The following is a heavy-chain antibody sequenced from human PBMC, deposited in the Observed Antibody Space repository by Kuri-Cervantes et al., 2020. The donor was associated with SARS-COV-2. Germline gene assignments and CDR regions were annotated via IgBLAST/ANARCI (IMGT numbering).Heavy chain of an antibody. CDR1: GGSVSSGSYY. CDR2: IYYSGST. D-gene: IGHD3-22*01. Sequence: GSLRLSCTVSGGSVSSGSYYWSWIRQPPGKGLEWIGYIYYSGSTNYNPSLKSRVTTSVDTSKNQFSLKLSSVTAADTAVYYCARYTRAMIVVVTGARAFDIWGQGTMVTVSS. V-gene: IGHV4-61*01. J-gene: IGHJ3*02. CDR3: ARYTRAMIVVVTGARAFDI.